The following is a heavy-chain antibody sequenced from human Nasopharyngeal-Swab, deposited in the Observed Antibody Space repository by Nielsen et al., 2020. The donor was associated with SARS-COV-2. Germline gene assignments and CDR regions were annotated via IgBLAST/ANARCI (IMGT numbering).Heavy chain of an antibody. V-gene: IGHV3-30*18. Sequence: WSRQPPGQGLEWVAVISYDGSNKYYADSVKGRFTISRDNSKNTLYLQMNSLRAEDTAVYYCAKCGGDCRGRSVYFDYWGQGTLVTVSS. J-gene: IGHJ4*02. CDR3: AKCGGDCRGRSVYFDY. CDR2: ISYDGSNK. D-gene: IGHD2-21*02.